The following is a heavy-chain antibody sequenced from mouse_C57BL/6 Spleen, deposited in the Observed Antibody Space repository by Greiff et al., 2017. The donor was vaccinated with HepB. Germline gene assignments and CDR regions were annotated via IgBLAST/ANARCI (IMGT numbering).Heavy chain of an antibody. CDR1: GYAFSSSW. D-gene: IGHD1-1*01. CDR3: ARNYYYGSSYKEDY. CDR2: IYPGDGDT. J-gene: IGHJ2*01. V-gene: IGHV1-82*01. Sequence: QVQLQHSGPELVKPGASVKISCKASGYAFSSSWMNWVKQRPGKGLEWIGRIYPGDGDTNYNGKFKGKATLTADKSSSTAYMQLSSLTSEDSAVYFCARNYYYGSSYKEDYWGQGTTLTVSS.